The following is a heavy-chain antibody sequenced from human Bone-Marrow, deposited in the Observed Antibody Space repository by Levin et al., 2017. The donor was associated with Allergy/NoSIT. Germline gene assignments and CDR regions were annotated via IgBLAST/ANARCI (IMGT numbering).Heavy chain of an antibody. CDR3: AKVGWLRLGYYYFDS. CDR2: ILHDGRTR. J-gene: IGHJ4*02. V-gene: IGHV3-30*02. D-gene: IGHD5-12*01. Sequence: PGGSLRLSCAASGFSFDTFGMHWVRQAPGKGLEWVSFILHDGRTRDYADSVEGRFTVSRDNSKNTLYLEMNSLRPEDTAVYYCAKVGWLRLGYYYFDSWGQGTLVTVSS. CDR1: GFSFDTFG.